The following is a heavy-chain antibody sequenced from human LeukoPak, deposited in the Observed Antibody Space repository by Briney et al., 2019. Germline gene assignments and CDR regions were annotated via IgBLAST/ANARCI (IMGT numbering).Heavy chain of an antibody. V-gene: IGHV3-7*01. CDR3: ARDLLERSDY. D-gene: IGHD3-3*01. Sequence: GESLKISCAASGFTFSSYWMSWVRQAPGKGLEWVANIKQDGSEKYYVDSVKGRFTISRDNAKNSLYLQMNSLRAEDTAVYYCARDLLERSDYWGQGTLVTVSS. CDR2: IKQDGSEK. J-gene: IGHJ4*02. CDR1: GFTFSSYW.